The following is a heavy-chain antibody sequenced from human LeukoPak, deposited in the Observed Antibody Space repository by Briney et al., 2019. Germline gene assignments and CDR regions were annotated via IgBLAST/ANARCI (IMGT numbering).Heavy chain of an antibody. CDR1: GGSFSGYY. CDR3: ARGSTIVVVPAAIADY. D-gene: IGHD2-2*02. V-gene: IGHV4-34*01. J-gene: IGHJ4*02. CDR2: INHSGST. Sequence: PSETLSLTCAVYGGSFSGYYWSWIRQPPGKGLEWIGEINHSGSTNYNPSLKSRVTISVDTSKNQFSLKLSSVTAADTAVYYCARGSTIVVVPAAIADYWGQGTPVTVSS.